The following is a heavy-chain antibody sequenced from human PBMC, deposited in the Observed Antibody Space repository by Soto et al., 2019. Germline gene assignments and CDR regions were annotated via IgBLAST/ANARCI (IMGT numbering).Heavy chain of an antibody. V-gene: IGHV3-23*01. CDR3: ANDRGVVVQAATAQDS. CDR2: ISGSGGST. D-gene: IGHD2-2*01. CDR1: GFTFSSYA. Sequence: EVQLLESGGGLVQPGGSLRLSCAASGFTFSSYAMSWVRQAPGKGLEWVSAISGSGGSTYYADSVKGRFTISSDNSKNSLDLELNHLSAEDTAVYYCANDRGVVVQAATAQDSWGQGTLVTVSS. J-gene: IGHJ4*02.